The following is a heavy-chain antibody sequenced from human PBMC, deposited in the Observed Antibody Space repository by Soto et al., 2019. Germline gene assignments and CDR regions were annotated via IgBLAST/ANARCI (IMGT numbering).Heavy chain of an antibody. J-gene: IGHJ5*02. Sequence: GGSLRLSCAASGFTFSTYWMHWVRQVPGKGLVWVSHINGDGSSTSYADSVRGRFSISRDNAKNTVDLQMNSLRADDTAVYYCARGTGRFDPWGQGTLVTVSS. CDR3: ARGTGRFDP. CDR1: GFTFSTYW. V-gene: IGHV3-74*01. CDR2: INGDGSST.